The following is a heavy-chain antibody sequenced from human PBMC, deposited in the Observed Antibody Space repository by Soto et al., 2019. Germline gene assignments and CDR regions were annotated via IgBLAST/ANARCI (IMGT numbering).Heavy chain of an antibody. V-gene: IGHV4-59*08. CDR2: IYYSGST. Sequence: SETLSLTCTVSGGSISSYYWSWIRQPPGKGLEWIGYIYYSGSTNYNPSLKSRVTISVDTSKNQFSLKLSSVTAAETAVYYCARQGCSSTSCYRPPSYYYYYMDVWGKGTTVTVSS. CDR3: ARQGCSSTSCYRPPSYYYYYMDV. J-gene: IGHJ6*03. CDR1: GGSISSYY. D-gene: IGHD2-2*01.